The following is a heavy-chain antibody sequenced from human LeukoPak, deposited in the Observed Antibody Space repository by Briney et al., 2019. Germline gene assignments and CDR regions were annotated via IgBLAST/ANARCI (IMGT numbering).Heavy chain of an antibody. Sequence: GGSLRLSCGASGFTLSDSYMSWIRQAPGKGLEWVSYILMSTNYTSYAASVKGRFTISRDNAKNSLYLQMNSLRAEDTALYYCAKEGGTRGTFDVWGQGTMVTVSS. CDR3: AKEGGTRGTFDV. CDR2: ILMSTNYT. D-gene: IGHD3/OR15-3a*01. J-gene: IGHJ3*01. CDR1: GFTLSDSY. V-gene: IGHV3-11*05.